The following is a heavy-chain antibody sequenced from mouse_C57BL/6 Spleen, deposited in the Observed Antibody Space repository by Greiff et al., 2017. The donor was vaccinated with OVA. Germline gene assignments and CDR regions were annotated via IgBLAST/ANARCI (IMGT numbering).Heavy chain of an antibody. Sequence: VQLQQPGAELVMPGASVKLSCKASGYTFTSYWMHWVKQRPGQGLEWIGEIDPSDSYTNYNQKFKGKSTLTVDKSSSTAYMQLSSLTSEASAVYYCARDYYSKRYFDVWGTGTTVTVSS. V-gene: IGHV1-69*01. CDR3: ARDYYSKRYFDV. CDR1: GYTFTSYW. CDR2: IDPSDSYT. D-gene: IGHD2-5*01. J-gene: IGHJ1*03.